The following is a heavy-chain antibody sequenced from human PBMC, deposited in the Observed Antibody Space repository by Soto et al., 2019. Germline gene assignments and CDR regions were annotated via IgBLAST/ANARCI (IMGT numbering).Heavy chain of an antibody. D-gene: IGHD6-6*01. Sequence: GGSQRLSCAASGFTFSSYEMNWVRQAPGKGLEWVSYISSSGSTIYYADSVKGRFTISRDNAKNSLYLQMNSLRAEDTAVYYCARIKLVRVYYYSMDVWGQGTTGTVSS. CDR3: ARIKLVRVYYYSMDV. J-gene: IGHJ6*02. CDR2: ISSSGSTI. V-gene: IGHV3-48*03. CDR1: GFTFSSYE.